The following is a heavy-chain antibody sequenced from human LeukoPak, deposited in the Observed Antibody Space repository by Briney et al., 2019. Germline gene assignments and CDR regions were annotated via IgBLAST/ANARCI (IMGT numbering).Heavy chain of an antibody. D-gene: IGHD6-13*01. CDR2: SSSNGDNT. CDR3: VKDVSGSWAFDY. Sequence: GGSLTLFCSASGFTFRSYVMHWVRQAPGKGVEYVSLSSSNGDNTFYADSVKGRFTISRDNSKTTIYLQMSSLSAGDTAVYYCVKDVSGSWAFDYWGQGTLVSVFS. V-gene: IGHV3-64D*06. J-gene: IGHJ4*02. CDR1: GFTFRSYV.